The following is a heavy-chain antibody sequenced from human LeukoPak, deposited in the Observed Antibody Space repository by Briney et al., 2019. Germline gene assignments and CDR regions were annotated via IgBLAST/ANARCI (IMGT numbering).Heavy chain of an antibody. CDR2: MNPNSGNT. V-gene: IGHV1-8*01. Sequence: ASVKVSCKASGYTFTSYDINWVRQATGQGLEWMGWMNPNSGNTGYAQKFQGRVTMTRNTSISTAYMELSSLRSEDTAVYYCARGSIAVAGTDYWGQEPLVTVPS. J-gene: IGHJ4*02. CDR3: ARGSIAVAGTDY. CDR1: GYTFTSYD. D-gene: IGHD6-19*01.